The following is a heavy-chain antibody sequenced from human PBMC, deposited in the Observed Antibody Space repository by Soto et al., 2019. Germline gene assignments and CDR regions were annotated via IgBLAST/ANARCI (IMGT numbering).Heavy chain of an antibody. CDR2: IYYSGST. J-gene: IGHJ4*02. D-gene: IGHD2-21*02. CDR1: GGSISSSSYY. Sequence: SETLSLTCTVSGGSISSSSYYWGWIRQPPGKGLEWIGSIYYSGSTYYNPSLKSRVTISVDTSKNQFSLKMSSVTAADTAVYYCARVFPSYCGGDCSYFDSWGQGTLVTVSS. CDR3: ARVFPSYCGGDCSYFDS. V-gene: IGHV4-39*07.